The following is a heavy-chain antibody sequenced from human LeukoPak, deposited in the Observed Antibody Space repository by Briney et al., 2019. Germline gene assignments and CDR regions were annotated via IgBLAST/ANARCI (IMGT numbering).Heavy chain of an antibody. CDR3: ARDWVMAVYYYYMDV. Sequence: GGSLRLSCAASGFTFSSYSMNWVRQAPGKGLEWVSYISSSSSTIYYADSVKGRFTISRDNAKNSLYLQMNSLRAEDTAVYYCARDWVMAVYYYYMDVWGKGTTVTVSS. CDR2: ISSSSSTI. D-gene: IGHD3-16*01. CDR1: GFTFSSYS. J-gene: IGHJ6*03. V-gene: IGHV3-48*01.